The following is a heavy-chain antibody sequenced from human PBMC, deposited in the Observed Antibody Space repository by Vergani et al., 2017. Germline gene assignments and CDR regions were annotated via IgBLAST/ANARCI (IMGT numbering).Heavy chain of an antibody. D-gene: IGHD3-3*01. Sequence: QVPLVQSGAEVKKPGASVKVSCKASGYTFTSYGISWVRQAPGQGLEWMGWISAYNGNTNYAQKLQGRVTMTTDTSTSTAYMELRSLRSDDTAVYYCARDGARYYDFWSGYYTFDYWGQGTLVTVSS. J-gene: IGHJ4*02. CDR2: ISAYNGNT. CDR1: GYTFTSYG. CDR3: ARDGARYYDFWSGYYTFDY. V-gene: IGHV1-18*01.